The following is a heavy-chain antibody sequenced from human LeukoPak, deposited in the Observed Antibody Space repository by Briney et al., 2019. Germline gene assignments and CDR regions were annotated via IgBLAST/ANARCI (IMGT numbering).Heavy chain of an antibody. J-gene: IGHJ3*01. Sequence: ASVKVSCKASGYTFTSYGISWVRQAPGQGLEWMGWISAYNGNTNYAQKFQGRVTMTTDTSTSTAYMELRSLRFDDTAVYYCARDAPQWRNTFDFWGQGTMVTVPS. V-gene: IGHV1-18*01. CDR3: ARDAPQWRNTFDF. CDR2: ISAYNGNT. D-gene: IGHD6-19*01. CDR1: GYTFTSYG.